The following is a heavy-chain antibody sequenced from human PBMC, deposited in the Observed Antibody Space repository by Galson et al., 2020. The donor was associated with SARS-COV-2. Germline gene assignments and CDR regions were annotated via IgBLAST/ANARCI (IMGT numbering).Heavy chain of an antibody. CDR2: IYFNGKT. CDR3: ARKTSTYDY. CDR1: AGFLNSTSYY. Sequence: ASETLSLTCTVSAGFLNSTSYYWGWIRQPPGKGLEWIGSIYFNGKTFYKPSLKSRVTISIATSKNQFSLRLTSVTAADTAVYFCARKTSTYDYWGRGALVTVSS. V-gene: IGHV4-39*07. J-gene: IGHJ4*01.